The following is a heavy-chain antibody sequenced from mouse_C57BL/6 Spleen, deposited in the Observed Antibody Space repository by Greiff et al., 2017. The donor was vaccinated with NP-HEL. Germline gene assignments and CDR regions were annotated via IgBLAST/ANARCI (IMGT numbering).Heavy chain of an antibody. Sequence: QVQRKESGPGLVQPSQSLSITCTVSGFSLTSYGVHWVRQSPGKGLEWLGVIWRGGSTDYNAAFMSRLSITKDNSKSQVFFKMNSLQADDTAIYYCAKNLIYDGYAMDYWGQGTSVTVSS. CDR3: AKNLIYDGYAMDY. CDR2: IWRGGST. J-gene: IGHJ4*01. V-gene: IGHV2-5*01. CDR1: GFSLTSYG. D-gene: IGHD2-3*01.